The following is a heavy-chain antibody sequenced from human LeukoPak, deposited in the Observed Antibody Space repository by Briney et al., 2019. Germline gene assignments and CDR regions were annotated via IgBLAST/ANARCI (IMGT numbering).Heavy chain of an antibody. CDR2: INHSGST. V-gene: IGHV4-34*01. CDR1: GFTFSTYA. CDR3: ARGPSGV. J-gene: IGHJ6*04. Sequence: PGGSLRLSCTASGFTFSTYAMMWVRQIPGKGLEWIGEINHSGSTNYNPSLKSRVTISVDTSKNQFSLKLSSVTAADTAVYYCARGPSGVWGKGTTVTVSS.